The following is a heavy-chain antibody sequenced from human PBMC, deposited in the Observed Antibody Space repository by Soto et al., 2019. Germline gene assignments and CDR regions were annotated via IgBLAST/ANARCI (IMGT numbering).Heavy chain of an antibody. CDR2: ISSSGSDT. CDR1: GFTFSDYY. Sequence: QVQLVESGGGLVKAGGCLRLSCAASGFTFSDYYMSWIRQAPGKGLEWVSDISSSGSDTNYADSVKGRFTVSRDNAKNSLYLQMNSLRAEDTAVYYCARSLRGYSGYSGYWGQGTLVTVSS. CDR3: ARSLRGYSGYSGY. J-gene: IGHJ4*02. V-gene: IGHV3-11*05. D-gene: IGHD5-12*01.